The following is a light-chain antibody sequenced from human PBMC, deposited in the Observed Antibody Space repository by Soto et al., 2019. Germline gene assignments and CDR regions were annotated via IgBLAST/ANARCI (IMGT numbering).Light chain of an antibody. CDR3: AVWDDSLNGYV. V-gene: IGLV1-44*01. J-gene: IGLJ1*01. CDR2: SNN. CDR1: SSNIGSNT. Sequence: QSVLTQPPSVSGTPGQRVTISCSGSSSNIGSNTVNWYQQLPGAAPKLLIQSNNQRPSGVPDRFSGSQSGTSASLAISGLQSEDEADYYCAVWDDSLNGYVFGTGTKVTVL.